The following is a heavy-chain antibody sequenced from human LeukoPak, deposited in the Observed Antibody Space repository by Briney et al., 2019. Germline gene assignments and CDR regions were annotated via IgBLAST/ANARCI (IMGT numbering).Heavy chain of an antibody. D-gene: IGHD2-2*01. CDR1: GGPISSYY. V-gene: IGHV4-59*08. Sequence: PSETLSLTCTVSGGPISSYYWSWIRQPPGKGLEWIGYIYYSGSTNYNPSLKGRVTISVDTSKNQFSLKLSSVTAADTAVYYCARLSHDCSSTSCYVDYWGQGTLVTVSS. CDR2: IYYSGST. J-gene: IGHJ4*02. CDR3: ARLSHDCSSTSCYVDY.